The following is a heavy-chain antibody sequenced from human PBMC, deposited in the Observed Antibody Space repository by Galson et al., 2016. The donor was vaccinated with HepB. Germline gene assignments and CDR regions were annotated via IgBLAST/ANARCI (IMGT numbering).Heavy chain of an antibody. D-gene: IGHD3-3*01. CDR2: ISSTSTYT. CDR1: GFSFSNYY. V-gene: IGHV3-11*06. CDR3: ARDREVPSWSGFSFDFSYYGMDV. J-gene: IGHJ6*02. Sequence: SLRLSCAASGFSFSNYYMTWIRKAPGKGLEWISYISSTSTYTNYADSVKGRFTISRDNVKNSLYLQMNSLRAEDTAVYYCARDREVPSWSGFSFDFSYYGMDVWGQGTTVTVSS.